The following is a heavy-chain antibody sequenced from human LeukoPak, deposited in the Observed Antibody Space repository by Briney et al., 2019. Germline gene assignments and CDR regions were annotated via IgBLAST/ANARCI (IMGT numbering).Heavy chain of an antibody. Sequence: GRSLRLSCAASGFTFSSYAMHWVRQAPGKGLEWVAVISYDGSNKYYADSVKGRFTIFRDNSKNTLYLQMNSLRAEDTAVYYCAGGAVTHPDYWGQGTLVTVSS. D-gene: IGHD4-17*01. CDR1: GFTFSSYA. CDR2: ISYDGSNK. V-gene: IGHV3-30*14. CDR3: AGGAVTHPDY. J-gene: IGHJ4*02.